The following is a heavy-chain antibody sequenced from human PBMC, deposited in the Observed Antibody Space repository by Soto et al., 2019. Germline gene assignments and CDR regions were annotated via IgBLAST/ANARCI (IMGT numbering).Heavy chain of an antibody. CDR2: IIPIFGTA. Sequence: GASVKVSCKASGGTFSSYTISWVRQAPGQGLEWMGRIIPIFGTANYAQKFQGRVTITADESTSTAYMELSSLRSEDTAVYYCARGVCDSSGYYPDYFDYWGQGTLVTVSS. J-gene: IGHJ4*02. CDR3: ARGVCDSSGYYPDYFDY. CDR1: GGTFSSYT. V-gene: IGHV1-69*13. D-gene: IGHD3-22*01.